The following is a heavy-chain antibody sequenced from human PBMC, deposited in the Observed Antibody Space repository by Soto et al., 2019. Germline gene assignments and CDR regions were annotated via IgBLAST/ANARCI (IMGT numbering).Heavy chain of an antibody. CDR1: GYTFTSYA. V-gene: IGHV1-3*01. D-gene: IGHD6-19*01. Sequence: GASVKVSCKASGYTFTSYAMHWVRQAPGQRLEWMGWINAGNGNTKYSQKFQGRVTITRDTSASTAYMELSSLRSEDTAVYYCARGGNDSSGWYHPSPDYWGQGTLVTVSS. CDR3: ARGGNDSSGWYHPSPDY. J-gene: IGHJ4*02. CDR2: INAGNGNT.